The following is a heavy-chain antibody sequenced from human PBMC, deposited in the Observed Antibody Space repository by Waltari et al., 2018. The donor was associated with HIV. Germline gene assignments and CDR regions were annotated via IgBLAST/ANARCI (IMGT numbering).Heavy chain of an antibody. CDR1: GYTLTNYA. V-gene: IGHV7-4-1*02. CDR2: INTHSGNP. J-gene: IGHJ6*03. CDR3: ARATSPDLYWYMDV. D-gene: IGHD1-1*01. Sequence: QVHLVQSGSDLKEPGASAKVSCKASGYTLTNYALNWVRQAPGQGLEWMGWINTHSGNPTYAQGFSGRFVFSLDTSVSTAYLQISSLKAEDTAVYFCARATSPDLYWYMDVWGKGTTVIVSS.